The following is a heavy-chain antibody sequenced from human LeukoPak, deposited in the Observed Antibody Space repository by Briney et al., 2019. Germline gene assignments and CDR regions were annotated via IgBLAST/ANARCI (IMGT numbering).Heavy chain of an antibody. CDR3: ARGLGMIFGVVITLNWFDP. Sequence: ASVKVSCKASGHTFTGYYMHWVRRAPGQGLEWMGWINPNSGGTNYAQKFQGRVTMTRDTSISTAYMELSRLRSDDTAVYYCARGLGMIFGVVITLNWFDPWGQGTLVTVSS. CDR1: GHTFTGYY. V-gene: IGHV1-2*02. CDR2: INPNSGGT. J-gene: IGHJ5*02. D-gene: IGHD3/OR15-3a*01.